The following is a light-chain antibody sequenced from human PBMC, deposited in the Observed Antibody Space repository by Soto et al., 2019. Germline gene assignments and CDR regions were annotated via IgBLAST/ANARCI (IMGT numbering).Light chain of an antibody. CDR3: QQYNNWTPWT. V-gene: IGKV3-15*01. CDR2: GAS. Sequence: EIVMTQSPATLSVSPGERATLSCRASQSVSSNLAWYQQKPGQAPRLLIYGASTRATGIPARFSGSGCGTEVALTISSLQSEDVAVYYCQQYNNWTPWTFGQGTKVEIK. J-gene: IGKJ1*01. CDR1: QSVSSN.